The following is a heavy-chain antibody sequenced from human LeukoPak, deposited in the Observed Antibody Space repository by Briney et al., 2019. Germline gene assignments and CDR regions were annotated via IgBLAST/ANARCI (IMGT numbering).Heavy chain of an antibody. CDR2: IIPALDIT. CDR1: GGTFNNYA. J-gene: IGHJ4*02. CDR3: VSGTGSYYHQGY. Sequence: SVKVSCKASGGTFNNYAFTWVRQAPGQGLEWMGRIIPALDITNYAQKFQGRVTITADTSTSTGYMDLGSLRSDDAAVYYCVSGTGSYYHQGYWGQGTLVTVSS. D-gene: IGHD1-26*01. V-gene: IGHV1-69*04.